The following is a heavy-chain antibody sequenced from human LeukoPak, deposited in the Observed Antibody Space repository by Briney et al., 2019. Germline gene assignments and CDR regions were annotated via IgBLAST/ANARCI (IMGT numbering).Heavy chain of an antibody. D-gene: IGHD3-9*01. CDR1: GGSISSSSYY. J-gene: IGHJ4*02. CDR2: IYYSGST. V-gene: IGHV4-39*07. CDR3: ATLSSEYYHILTGYHPEL. Sequence: SETLSLTCTVSGGSISSSSYYRGWIRQPPGKGLEWIGSIYYSGSTYYNPSLKSRVTISVDTSKNQFSLKLSSVTAADTAVYYCATLSSEYYHILTGYHPELWGQGTLVTVSS.